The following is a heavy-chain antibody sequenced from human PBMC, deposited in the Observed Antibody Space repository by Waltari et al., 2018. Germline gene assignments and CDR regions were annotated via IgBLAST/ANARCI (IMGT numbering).Heavy chain of an antibody. Sequence: QLQLQESGPGLVTPSGTLSLICAVPGYSMSTSDYWSWVRQPPGKGREWIGQVRGDGKTNYNPSFASRVTMSLDTSTYHFALKLTSATAADTALYYCARDRGRGLYLDTWGQGTLVTVSP. CDR2: VRGDGKT. V-gene: IGHV4-4*02. D-gene: IGHD1-1*01. CDR3: ARDRGRGLYLDT. CDR1: GYSMSTSDY. J-gene: IGHJ4*02.